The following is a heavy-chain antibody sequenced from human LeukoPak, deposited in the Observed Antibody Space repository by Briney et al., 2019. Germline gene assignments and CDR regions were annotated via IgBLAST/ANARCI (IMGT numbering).Heavy chain of an antibody. Sequence: SETLSLTCAVYGGSLSGYYWSWIRQPPGKGLEWIGEIYHSGSTNSNPSLKSRVTISVQTSKNQFSLKLSSVTAADTAVYYCARHSSGWSFDYWGQGTLVTVSS. J-gene: IGHJ4*02. CDR3: ARHSSGWSFDY. CDR2: IYHSGST. V-gene: IGHV4-34*01. CDR1: GGSLSGYY. D-gene: IGHD6-19*01.